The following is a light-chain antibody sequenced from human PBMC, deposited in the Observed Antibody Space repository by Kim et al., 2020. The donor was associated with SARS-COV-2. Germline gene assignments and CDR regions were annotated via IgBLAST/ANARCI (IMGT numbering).Light chain of an antibody. V-gene: IGKV1-39*01. CDR3: QQSYSIPFP. CDR1: QSISTS. Sequence: DIQMTQSPSSLSASVGDRVTITCRASQSISTSLNWYQQKPEKAPKLLIYAASSLQSGVPSRFSGSGSGTDFTLTISSLQLEDFATYYCQQSYSIPFPFGQGTKLEI. J-gene: IGKJ2*01. CDR2: AAS.